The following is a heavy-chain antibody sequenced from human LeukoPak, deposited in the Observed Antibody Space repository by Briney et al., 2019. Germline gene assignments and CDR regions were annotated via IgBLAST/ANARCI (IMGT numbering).Heavy chain of an antibody. Sequence: GSLRLSCAASGFTSNNYAMNWVRQAPGKGLEWVSSITSSGDTTHYADSVRGRFTISRDNSRNTLSLQMTSLRAEDTAVYYCAKGVLSGMRYYYGMDVWGKGTTVTVSS. CDR1: GFTSNNYA. J-gene: IGHJ6*04. D-gene: IGHD3-10*01. V-gene: IGHV3-23*01. CDR2: ITSSGDTT. CDR3: AKGVLSGMRYYYGMDV.